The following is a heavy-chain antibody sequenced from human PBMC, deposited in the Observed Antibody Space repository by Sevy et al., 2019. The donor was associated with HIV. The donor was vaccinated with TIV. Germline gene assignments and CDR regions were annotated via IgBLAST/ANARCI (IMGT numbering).Heavy chain of an antibody. CDR3: ASGTYYYDSSGSKYDY. CDR1: GYTFTSYG. J-gene: IGHJ4*02. CDR2: ISDYNGNT. V-gene: IGHV1-18*01. Sequence: ASVKVSCKASGYTFTSYGISWVRQAPGQGLEWMGWISDYNGNTNYAQKLQGRVTMTTDTSTSTAYMELRSLRSDDTAVYYCASGTYYYDSSGSKYDYWGQGTLVTVSS. D-gene: IGHD3-22*01.